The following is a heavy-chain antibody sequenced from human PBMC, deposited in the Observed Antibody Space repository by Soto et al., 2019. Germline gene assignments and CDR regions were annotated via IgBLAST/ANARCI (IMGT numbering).Heavy chain of an antibody. CDR2: ISTSSTTI. CDR3: VMGSYFDY. D-gene: IGHD2-8*01. V-gene: IGHV3-48*01. J-gene: IGHJ4*02. CDR1: GLTFSSYS. Sequence: EVQLVESGGGLVQPGGSLRLSCAASGLTFSSYSMNWVRQAPGKGLEWVSDISTSSTTIHYADSVKGRFTISRDNAKNSLYLQMNSLRAEDTAVYYCVMGSYFDYWGQGTLVTVSS.